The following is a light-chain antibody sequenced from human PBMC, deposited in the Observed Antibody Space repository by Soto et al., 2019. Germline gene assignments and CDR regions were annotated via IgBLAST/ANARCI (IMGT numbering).Light chain of an antibody. CDR2: GAS. CDR1: QGIISN. V-gene: IGKV3-15*01. Sequence: DTVMTQSPVTLSGSPGERVTLSCRASQGIISNLAWYQQKRGQAPRVLIYGASTRATGVPDRFSGSGSGTEFTLTIKSLQSEDYAIYYCQQYYDWPRTFGQGTKVDIK. J-gene: IGKJ1*01. CDR3: QQYYDWPRT.